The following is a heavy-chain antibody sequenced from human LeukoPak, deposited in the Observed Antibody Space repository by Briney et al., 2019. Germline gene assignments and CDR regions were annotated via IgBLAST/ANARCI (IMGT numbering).Heavy chain of an antibody. CDR3: ARDREQWLVTAFEI. CDR2: TSYDGSDK. J-gene: IGHJ3*02. V-gene: IGHV3-30*04. Sequence: GGSLRLSCAASGFAFSTYAMHWVRQAPGKGLEWVSLTSYDGSDKQYADSVRGRFTISRDNSKNTLYLQMNSLRVEDTGVYYCARDREQWLVTAFEIWGQGTMVTVSS. CDR1: GFAFSTYA. D-gene: IGHD6-19*01.